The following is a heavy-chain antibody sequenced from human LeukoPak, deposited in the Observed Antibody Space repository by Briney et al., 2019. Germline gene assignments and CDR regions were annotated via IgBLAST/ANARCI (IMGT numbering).Heavy chain of an antibody. CDR1: VFILKVHG. Sequence: GGSLKLPCAPSVFILKVHGMLWLRQAPGKGLVCVSFISSSSCTISYAVSVKARFTISRDNPKHSLYLQKHPLSCEDPPLFYFASDRSEDRFAYGAQGTLVTASS. V-gene: IGHV3-48*03. CDR2: ISSSSCTI. D-gene: IGHD1-26*01. J-gene: IGHJ4*02. CDR3: ASDRSEDRFAY.